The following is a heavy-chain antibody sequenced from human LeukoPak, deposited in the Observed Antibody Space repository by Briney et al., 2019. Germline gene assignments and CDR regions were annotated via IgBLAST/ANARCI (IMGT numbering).Heavy chain of an antibody. V-gene: IGHV3-23*01. D-gene: IGHD6-19*01. CDR1: GFTFSSYA. J-gene: IGHJ4*02. CDR2: ISGSGGST. Sequence: PGGSLRLSCAASGFTFSSYAMSWVRQAPGKGLEWVSAISGSGGSTYYADSVKGRFTISRDNSKNTLYLQMNSLRAEDTAVYYCAAGYSSGWYLYYFDYWGQGTLVTVSP. CDR3: AAGYSSGWYLYYFDY.